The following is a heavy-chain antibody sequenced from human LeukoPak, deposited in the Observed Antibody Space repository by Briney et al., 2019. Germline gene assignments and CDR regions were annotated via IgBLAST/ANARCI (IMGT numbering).Heavy chain of an antibody. D-gene: IGHD6-13*01. CDR3: ARDLAAAGTIDP. CDR1: GGSISSYY. Sequence: SETLSLTCTVSGGSISSYYWSWIRQPPGKGLEWIGYIYHSGSTNYNPSLKSRATISEDTSKNQFSLKLSSVTAADTAVYYCARDLAAAGTIDPWGQGTLVTVSS. J-gene: IGHJ5*02. CDR2: IYHSGST. V-gene: IGHV4-59*01.